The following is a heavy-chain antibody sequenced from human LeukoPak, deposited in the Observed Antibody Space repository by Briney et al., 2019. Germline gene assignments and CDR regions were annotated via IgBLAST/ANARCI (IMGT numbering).Heavy chain of an antibody. CDR3: ARSSYIAAAGGFAFDI. Sequence: GGSLRLSCAGSGFTFSSYDMHWVGQAGSKGVEGVSAICTAGDTYYPGCVKGGCTISRENGKNSLYLQMNSLRAGDTAVYYCARSSYIAAAGGFAFDIWGQGTMVTVSS. CDR1: GFTFSSYD. V-gene: IGHV3-13*01. D-gene: IGHD6-13*01. CDR2: ICTAGDT. J-gene: IGHJ3*02.